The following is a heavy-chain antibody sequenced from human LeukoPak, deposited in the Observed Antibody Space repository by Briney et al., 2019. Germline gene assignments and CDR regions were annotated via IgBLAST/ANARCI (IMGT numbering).Heavy chain of an antibody. Sequence: SETLSLTCTVSGGSISSSSYYWGWIRQPPGKGLEWIGSIYYSGSTYYNPSLKSRVTISVDTSKNKVSLKLSSVTAADTAVYYCARHLSWQLLSFEYWGQGTLVTVSS. CDR2: IYYSGST. J-gene: IGHJ4*02. D-gene: IGHD2-21*02. V-gene: IGHV4-39*01. CDR3: ARHLSWQLLSFEY. CDR1: GGSISSSSYY.